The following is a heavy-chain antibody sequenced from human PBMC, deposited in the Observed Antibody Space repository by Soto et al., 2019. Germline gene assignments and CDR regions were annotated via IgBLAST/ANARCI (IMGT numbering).Heavy chain of an antibody. CDR2: IDPSDSYT. CDR3: GSTYYNPSIKSRVTISVDTSKNQFSLKLSSVTAADTAVYYCARQGSLVEGSFIGVVYYYCYGMDV. J-gene: IGHJ6*02. D-gene: IGHD3-10*01. V-gene: IGHV5-10-1*01. Sequence: GESLKISCKGSGYSFTSYWISWVRQMPGKGLEWMGRIDPSDSYTNYSPSFQGHVTISADKSISTAYLQWSSLKASDTAMYYSGSTYYNPSIKSRVTISVDTSKNQFSLKLSSVTAADTAVYYCARQGSLVEGSFIGVVYYYCYGMDVWGQGTTVTVSS. CDR1: GYSFTSYW.